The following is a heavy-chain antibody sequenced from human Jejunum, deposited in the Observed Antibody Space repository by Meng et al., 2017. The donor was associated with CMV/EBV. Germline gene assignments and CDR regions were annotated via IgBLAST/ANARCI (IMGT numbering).Heavy chain of an antibody. D-gene: IGHD3-16*01. CDR1: GFTFSNSW. CDR3: VRDLEVPGRGLGY. Sequence: EVQLVESXXGLVQXGGSLRLSCAASGFTFSNSWMHWVRQVPGKGLIWVSRINGDGTSTTYADSVKGRFTISRDNAKNTVYLQMNSLRVEDSAVYSCVRDLEVPGRGLGYWGQGTLVTVSS. J-gene: IGHJ4*02. CDR2: INGDGTST. V-gene: IGHV3-74*01.